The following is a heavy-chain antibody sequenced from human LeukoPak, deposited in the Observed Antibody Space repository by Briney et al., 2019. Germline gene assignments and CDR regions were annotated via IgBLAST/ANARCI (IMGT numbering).Heavy chain of an antibody. CDR3: ARGPRSFDY. CDR1: GFIFSNYW. Sequence: GGSLRLSCAASGFIFSNYWMHWVRQAPGKGLVWVSHINSDGSSTTYADSVKGQLTISRDNAKNTLYLQMNSLRAEDTAVYYCARGPRSFDYWGQGTLVTVSS. CDR2: INSDGSST. J-gene: IGHJ4*02. V-gene: IGHV3-74*01.